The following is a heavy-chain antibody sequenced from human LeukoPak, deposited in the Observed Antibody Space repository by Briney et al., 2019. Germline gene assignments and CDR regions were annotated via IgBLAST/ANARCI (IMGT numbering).Heavy chain of an antibody. Sequence: GGSLRLSCAASGFTFSSYAMSWVRQAPGKGLEWVSAISGSGGSTYYADSVKGRFTISRDNSKNTLFLQMNSLRAEDTAVYYCAKDRGPYSGYDSFFDFWGQGTLVTVSS. D-gene: IGHD5-12*01. V-gene: IGHV3-23*01. CDR1: GFTFSSYA. J-gene: IGHJ4*02. CDR3: AKDRGPYSGYDSFFDF. CDR2: ISGSGGST.